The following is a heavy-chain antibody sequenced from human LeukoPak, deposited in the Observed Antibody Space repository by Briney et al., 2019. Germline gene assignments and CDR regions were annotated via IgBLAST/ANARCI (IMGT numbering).Heavy chain of an antibody. V-gene: IGHV1-18*04. CDR2: INTMNGNT. Sequence: ASVKVSCKASGYTFTKYGISWVRQAPGQGLEWMGWINTMNGNTNYAQKFQGRVTVAIDTSTSTAYMELSSLRSEDTTVYYCARLTHAVAEDYWGQGTLVTVSS. J-gene: IGHJ4*02. CDR1: GYTFTKYG. D-gene: IGHD6-19*01. CDR3: ARLTHAVAEDY.